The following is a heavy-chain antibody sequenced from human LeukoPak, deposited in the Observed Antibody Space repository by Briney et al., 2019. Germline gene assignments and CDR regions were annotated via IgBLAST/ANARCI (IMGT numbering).Heavy chain of an antibody. J-gene: IGHJ6*04. Sequence: SETLSLTCTVSGGSISSYYWSWIRQPPGKGLEWIGYIYYSGSTNYNPSLKSRVTISVDTSKNQFSLKLSSVTAADTAVYYCARGFIAVVGKGMDAWGKGTTVTVSS. CDR1: GGSISSYY. CDR2: IYYSGST. D-gene: IGHD6-19*01. CDR3: ARGFIAVVGKGMDA. V-gene: IGHV4-59*01.